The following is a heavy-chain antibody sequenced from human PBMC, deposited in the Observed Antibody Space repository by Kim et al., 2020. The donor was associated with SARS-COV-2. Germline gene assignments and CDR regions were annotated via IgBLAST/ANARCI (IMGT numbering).Heavy chain of an antibody. CDR1: GFTFGDYA. CDR3: TREGSSGWYPFDY. V-gene: IGHV3-49*03. Sequence: GGSLRLSCTASGFTFGDYAMSWFRQAPGKGLEWVGFIRSKAYGGTTEYAASVKGRFTISRDDSKSIAYLQMNSLKTEDTAVYYCTREGSSGWYPFDYWGQGTLVTVSS. J-gene: IGHJ4*02. D-gene: IGHD6-19*01. CDR2: IRSKAYGGTT.